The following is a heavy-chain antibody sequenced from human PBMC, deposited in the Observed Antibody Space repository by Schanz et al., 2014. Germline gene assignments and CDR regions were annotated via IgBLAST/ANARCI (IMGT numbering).Heavy chain of an antibody. V-gene: IGHV3-23*04. D-gene: IGHD1-1*01. CDR2: ISASGDST. J-gene: IGHJ6*02. Sequence: QLVESGGGFVQPGGSLRLSCAASGFTFSSYVMNWVRQAPGRGLEWVSFISASGDSTSYADSVKGRFTISRDNSKNTLYLQMNSLRDEDTAMYYCARRVPYSFGLDVWGQGATVTVSS. CDR1: GFTFSSYV. CDR3: ARRVPYSFGLDV.